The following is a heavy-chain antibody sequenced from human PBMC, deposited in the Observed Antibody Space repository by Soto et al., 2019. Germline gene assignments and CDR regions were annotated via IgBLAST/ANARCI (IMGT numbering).Heavy chain of an antibody. J-gene: IGHJ4*02. CDR1: GGSVSSGYNY. Sequence: PSETLSLTCTVSGGSVSSGYNYWSWIRQSPGKGLEWIGYISGSGSTGYNPSLKNRLTMSVDRSKSQFTLRLTSVTAADTAVYFCATESGSTYGYFDYWGQGTQVTVSS. CDR3: ATESGSTYGYFDY. CDR2: ISGSGST. V-gene: IGHV4-30-4*01. D-gene: IGHD5-18*01.